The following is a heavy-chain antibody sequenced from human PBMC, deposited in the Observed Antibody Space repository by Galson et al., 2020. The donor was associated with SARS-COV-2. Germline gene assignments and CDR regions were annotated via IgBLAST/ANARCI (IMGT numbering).Heavy chain of an antibody. J-gene: IGHJ6*02. CDR3: ARGITIFGIYYYGMDV. V-gene: IGHV3-53*01. CDR1: GFSVSDYY. Sequence: GGSLRLSCAASGFSVSDYYMTWVRQAPGKGLEWVSVIYTGGSTYNADSVKGRFTISRDNSKNTLFLQMNSLRAEDTAVYDCARGITIFGIYYYGMDVWGQGTSVTVSS. CDR2: IYTGGST. D-gene: IGHD3-3*01.